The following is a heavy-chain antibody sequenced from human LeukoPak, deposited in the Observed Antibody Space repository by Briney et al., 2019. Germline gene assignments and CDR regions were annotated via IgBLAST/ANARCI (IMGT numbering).Heavy chain of an antibody. CDR1: GGTFSSYA. CDR2: IIPIFGTA. J-gene: IGHJ6*03. CDR3: ARGPVVTPYYYYYMDV. Sequence: GASVKVSCKASGGTFSSYAISWVRQAPGQGLEWMGGIIPIFGTANYAQKFQGRVTITADESTSTAYMELSSLRSEDTAVYYCARGPVVTPYYYYYMDVWGKGTTVTVSS. D-gene: IGHD4-23*01. V-gene: IGHV1-69*01.